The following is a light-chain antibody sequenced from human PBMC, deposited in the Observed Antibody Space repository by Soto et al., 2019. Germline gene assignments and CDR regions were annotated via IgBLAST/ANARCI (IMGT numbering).Light chain of an antibody. J-gene: IGKJ2*01. CDR1: QSVSSY. Sequence: EIVLTQSPATLSLSPGERATLSCRASQSVSSYLAWYQQKPGQAPGLLIYDASTRATGIPARFSGSGSGTDFTLTISSLEPEDFAVYYCQQRSNGPLYTFGQGTKLEIK. V-gene: IGKV3-11*01. CDR3: QQRSNGPLYT. CDR2: DAS.